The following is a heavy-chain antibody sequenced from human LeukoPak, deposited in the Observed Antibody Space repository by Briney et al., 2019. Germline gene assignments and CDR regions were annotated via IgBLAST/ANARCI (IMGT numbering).Heavy chain of an antibody. J-gene: IGHJ6*03. CDR2: INHSGST. D-gene: IGHD3-10*01. V-gene: IGHV4-34*01. CDR1: GGSFSGYY. Sequence: SETLSLTCAVYGGSFSGYYWSWIRQPPGKGLEWIGEINHSGSTNYNPSLKSRVTISVGTSKNQFSLKLSSVTAADTAVYYCARRGAMVRGGMRYYYYYMDVWGKGTTVTVSS. CDR3: ARRGAMVRGGMRYYYYYMDV.